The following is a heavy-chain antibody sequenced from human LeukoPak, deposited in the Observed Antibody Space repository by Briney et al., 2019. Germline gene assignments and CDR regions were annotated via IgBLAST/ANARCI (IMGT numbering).Heavy chain of an antibody. V-gene: IGHV4-59*01. CDR2: IYYSGST. CDR3: ARVPRRYFDL. CDR1: GVSISSYY. J-gene: IGHJ2*01. Sequence: KPSETLSLTCTVSGVSISSYYWSWIRQPPGKGLEWIGYIYYSGSTNYNPSLKSRVTISVDTSKNQFSLKLSSVTAADTAVYYCARVPRRYFDLWGRGTLVTVSS.